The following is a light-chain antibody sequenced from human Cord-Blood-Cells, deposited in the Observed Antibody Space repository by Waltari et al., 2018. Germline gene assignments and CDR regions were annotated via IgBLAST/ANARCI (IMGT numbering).Light chain of an antibody. Sequence: AIRMTQSPSSFSASTGDRVTINCRASQGISSYLAWYQQKPGKAPKLLIYAASTLQSGFPSRVSGSGSGTDFTLTISGLQSEDFATYYCQQYYSYPYSFGQGTKLEIK. CDR1: QGISSY. V-gene: IGKV1-8*01. CDR3: QQYYSYPYS. J-gene: IGKJ2*03. CDR2: AAS.